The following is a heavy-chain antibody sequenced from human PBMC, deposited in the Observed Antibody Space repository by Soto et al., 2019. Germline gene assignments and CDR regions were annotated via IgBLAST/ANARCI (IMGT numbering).Heavy chain of an antibody. CDR3: ARVSRGYYDY. CDR1: GGSFSNYF. D-gene: IGHD2-15*01. J-gene: IGHJ4*02. CDR2: INHRGST. Sequence: QVLLQQWGAGLLKPSETLSLTRAVYGGSFSNYFWTWIRQPPGKGLEWIGEINHRGSTKYNPSLESRVTISVDTSKKQFSLKLSSVTAAATAVYFCARVSRGYYDYWGQGTLVTVSS. V-gene: IGHV4-34*01.